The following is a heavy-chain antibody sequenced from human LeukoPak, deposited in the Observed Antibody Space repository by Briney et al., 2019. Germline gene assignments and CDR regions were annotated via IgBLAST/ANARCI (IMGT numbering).Heavy chain of an antibody. CDR3: ARDGDDWYFDL. Sequence: PGGSLRLSCAASGFTVSGNYMSWVRQAPGKGLEWASLIYSGGSIYYADSVKGRFTISRDNAKNSLYLQMNSLRAEDTAVYYCARDGDDWYFDLWGRGTLVTVSS. D-gene: IGHD2-21*01. J-gene: IGHJ2*01. CDR1: GFTVSGNY. CDR2: IYSGGSI. V-gene: IGHV3-66*01.